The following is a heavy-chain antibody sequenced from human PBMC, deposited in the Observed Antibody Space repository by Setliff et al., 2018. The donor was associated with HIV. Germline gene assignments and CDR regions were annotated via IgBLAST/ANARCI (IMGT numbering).Heavy chain of an antibody. J-gene: IGHJ4*02. CDR1: GGSISSGSYY. V-gene: IGHV4-61*02. Sequence: SETLSLTCTVSGGSISSGSYYWSWIRQPAGKGLEWIGRIYTSGSTNYNPSLKSRVTISVDTSKNQFSLKLSSVTAADTAVYYCARTGFYDFWSDYYLYYFDYWGQGTLVTVSS. D-gene: IGHD3-3*01. CDR3: ARTGFYDFWSDYYLYYFDY. CDR2: IYTSGST.